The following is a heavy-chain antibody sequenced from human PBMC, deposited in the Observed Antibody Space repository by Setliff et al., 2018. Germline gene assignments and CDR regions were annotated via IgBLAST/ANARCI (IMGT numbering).Heavy chain of an antibody. CDR2: INPDGSER. Sequence: GSLRLSCTASGFSFSNCWVSWVRQAPGKGLEWVANINPDGSERYSVDSVRGRFTISRDNAKTSLYLQMNSLRVEDTAVYYCARDNTLFGVVITGSWFDPWGQGTLVTVSS. V-gene: IGHV3-7*01. CDR1: GFSFSNCW. J-gene: IGHJ5*02. D-gene: IGHD3-3*01. CDR3: ARDNTLFGVVITGSWFDP.